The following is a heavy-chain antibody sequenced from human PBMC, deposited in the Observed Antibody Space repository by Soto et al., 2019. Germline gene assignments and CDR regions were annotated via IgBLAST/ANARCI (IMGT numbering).Heavy chain of an antibody. Sequence: QMRLVESGGGLVEPGGSLRLSCVTSGFTFSNNWMSWISQAPGRGLEWLAYISRSGSTIYYADSVKGRFTISRDNSKSSLYLQMDNLRAEDTAMYYCGRDPELWDENVATRPPFHYYGMDVWGQGTTVTVSS. CDR3: GRDPELWDENVATRPPFHYYGMDV. J-gene: IGHJ6*02. V-gene: IGHV3-11*01. D-gene: IGHD6-6*01. CDR1: GFTFSNNW. CDR2: ISRSGSTI.